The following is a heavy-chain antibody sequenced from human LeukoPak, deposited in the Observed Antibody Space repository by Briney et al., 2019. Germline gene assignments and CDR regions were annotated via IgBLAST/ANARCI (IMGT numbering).Heavy chain of an antibody. D-gene: IGHD6-13*01. Sequence: ASVKVSCKASGYTFTSYDINWVRQATGQGLEWMGWMNPNSGNTGYAQKFQGRVTMTRNTSISTAYMELSSLRSEDTAVYYCARPGGSSWYGHDNWFDPWGQGTLVTVSS. CDR2: MNPNSGNT. CDR1: GYTFTSYD. J-gene: IGHJ5*02. V-gene: IGHV1-8*01. CDR3: ARPGGSSWYGHDNWFDP.